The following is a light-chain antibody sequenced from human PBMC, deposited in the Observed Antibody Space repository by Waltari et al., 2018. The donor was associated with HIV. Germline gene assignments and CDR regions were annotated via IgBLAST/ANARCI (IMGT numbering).Light chain of an antibody. CDR3: CSYAGNHNYV. Sequence: QSALTQPRSVSGSPGQSVTISCTGTSSDVGGYNSVSWYQHHPGKAPKLIIFDVTARPSGVPDRFSGSKSGSTTSLTISGLQAEDETDYYCCSYAGNHNYVFGTGTKVTVL. J-gene: IGLJ1*01. CDR1: SSDVGGYNS. V-gene: IGLV2-11*01. CDR2: DVT.